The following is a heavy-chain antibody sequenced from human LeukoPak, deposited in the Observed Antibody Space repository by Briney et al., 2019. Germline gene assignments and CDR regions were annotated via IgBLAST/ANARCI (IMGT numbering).Heavy chain of an antibody. Sequence: GGSLRLSCAASGLTFSSYSMNWVRQAPGKGLEWVSSISSSSSYIYYADSVKGRFTISRDNAKNSLYLQMNSLRAEDTAVCYCARGKRMATSRNAFDIWGQGTMVTVSS. V-gene: IGHV3-21*01. D-gene: IGHD5-24*01. CDR3: ARGKRMATSRNAFDI. CDR2: ISSSSSYI. CDR1: GLTFSSYS. J-gene: IGHJ3*02.